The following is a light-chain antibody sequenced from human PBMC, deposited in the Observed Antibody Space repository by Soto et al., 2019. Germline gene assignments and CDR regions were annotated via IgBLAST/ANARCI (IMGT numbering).Light chain of an antibody. CDR2: DAS. V-gene: IGKV3-11*01. Sequence: EIVLTQSPATLSLSPGERATLSCRASQSVSSYLAWYQQKPGQAPRLLIYDASNRATGIPARFSGSGSGTAFTLTISSLEPEDFAVYYCQQRSNWPPMYTFGQGTKVDIK. CDR3: QQRSNWPPMYT. CDR1: QSVSSY. J-gene: IGKJ2*01.